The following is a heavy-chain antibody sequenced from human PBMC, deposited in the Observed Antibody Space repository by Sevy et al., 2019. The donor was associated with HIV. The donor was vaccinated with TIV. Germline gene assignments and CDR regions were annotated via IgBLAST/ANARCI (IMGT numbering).Heavy chain of an antibody. V-gene: IGHV3-49*03. CDR2: IRRNSHEPYGGTT. CDR3: TRALATADTPEYYFDY. D-gene: IGHD5-12*01. CDR1: GFTFGDYA. Sequence: GGSLRLSCTSSGFTFGDYAMSWFRQAPGKGLEWVAFIRRNSHEPYGGTTEYAASVKGRFTISRDDCKSIAYLQMNSLKTEDTAVYYCTRALATADTPEYYFDYWGQGILVTVSS. J-gene: IGHJ4*02.